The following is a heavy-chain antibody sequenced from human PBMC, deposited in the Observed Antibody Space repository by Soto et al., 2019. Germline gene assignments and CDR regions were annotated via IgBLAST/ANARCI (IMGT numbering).Heavy chain of an antibody. CDR1: GFTFSSYG. CDR3: ASQTTADYFDY. J-gene: IGHJ4*02. Sequence: GSLRLSCAASGFTFSSYGMHWVRQAPGKGLEWVAVIWYDGSNKYYADSVKGRFTISRDNSKNTLYLQMNSLRAEDTAVYYCASQTTADYFDYWGQGTLVTVSS. CDR2: IWYDGSNK. D-gene: IGHD4-17*01. V-gene: IGHV3-33*01.